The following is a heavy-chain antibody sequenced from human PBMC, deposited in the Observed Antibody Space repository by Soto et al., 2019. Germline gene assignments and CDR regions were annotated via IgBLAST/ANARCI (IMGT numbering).Heavy chain of an antibody. Sequence: PGGSLRLSCAASGFTFSSYGMHWVRQAPGKGLEWVAVISYDGSNKYYADSVKGRFTISRDNSKNTLYLQMNSLRAEDTAVYYCAKAYRTGITMVRGVTPPWFDPWGQGTLVTVSS. CDR1: GFTFSSYG. V-gene: IGHV3-30*18. CDR3: AKAYRTGITMVRGVTPPWFDP. J-gene: IGHJ5*02. D-gene: IGHD3-10*01. CDR2: ISYDGSNK.